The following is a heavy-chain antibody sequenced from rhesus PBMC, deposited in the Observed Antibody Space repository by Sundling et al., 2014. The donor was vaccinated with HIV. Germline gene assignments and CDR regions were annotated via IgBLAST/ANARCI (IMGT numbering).Heavy chain of an antibody. V-gene: IGHV4-65*02. D-gene: IGHD2-39*02. CDR1: GGSISSDRW. J-gene: IGHJ5-1*01. CDR3: AIRRAVVSSGGFDV. Sequence: QVQLQESGPGLVKPSETLSLTCAVSGGSISSDRWWSWIRQSPGTGLEWIGSIHGDSGTNTYNPSLKTRVTVSKDTSNNQFSLNLNSVTAADTAVYYCAIRRAVVSSGGFDVWGPGVFVTVSS. CDR2: IHGDSGTN.